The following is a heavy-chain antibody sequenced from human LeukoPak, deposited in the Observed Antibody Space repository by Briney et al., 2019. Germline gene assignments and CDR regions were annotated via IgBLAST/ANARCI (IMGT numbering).Heavy chain of an antibody. CDR1: GFTVSSNY. Sequence: GGSLRLSCAASGFTVSSNYTSWVRRAPGKGLEWVSVIYSGGSTYYADSVKGRFTISRDNSKNTLYLQMNSLRAEDTAVYYCARHGIAAAPGDYWGQGTLVTVSS. CDR3: ARHGIAAAPGDY. J-gene: IGHJ4*02. CDR2: IYSGGST. V-gene: IGHV3-66*04. D-gene: IGHD6-13*01.